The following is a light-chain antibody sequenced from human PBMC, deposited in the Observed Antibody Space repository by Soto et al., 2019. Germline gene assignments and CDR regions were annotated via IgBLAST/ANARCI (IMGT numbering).Light chain of an antibody. CDR1: QSVSSSY. V-gene: IGKV3-20*01. Sequence: EIGLTQSPGTLSLSPGERATLSCRASQSVSSSYLAWYQQKPGQAPRLLIYGGSSSATGIPDRFSGSGSGTDFTLAISRLEPEDFAVYYCQQYGSSPGGMYTFGQGTKLEIK. CDR3: QQYGSSPGGMYT. CDR2: GGS. J-gene: IGKJ2*01.